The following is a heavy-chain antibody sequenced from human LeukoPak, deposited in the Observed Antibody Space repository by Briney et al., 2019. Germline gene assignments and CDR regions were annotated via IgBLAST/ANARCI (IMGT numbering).Heavy chain of an antibody. V-gene: IGHV3-11*06. CDR3: ARHGLELNWFDP. CDR1: GFTSSDYY. CDR2: ISSSSSYT. D-gene: IGHD1-7*01. Sequence: PGGSLRLSCAASGFTSSDYYMSWIRQAPGKGLEWVSYISSSSSYTNYADSVKGRFTISRDNAKNSLYLQMNSLRAEDTAVYYCARHGLELNWFDPWGQGTLVTVSS. J-gene: IGHJ5*02.